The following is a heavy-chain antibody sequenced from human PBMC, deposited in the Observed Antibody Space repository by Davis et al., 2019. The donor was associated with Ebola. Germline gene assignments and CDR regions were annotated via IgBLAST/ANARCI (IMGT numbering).Heavy chain of an antibody. CDR1: GFTFSSYE. CDR3: ARVNYSNYVRTRAYYFDY. Sequence: PGGSLRLSCAASGFTFSSYEMNWVRQAPGKGLEWVSYMSSSGSTIYYADSVKGRFTISRDNAKNSLYLQMNSLRAEDTAVYYCARVNYSNYVRTRAYYFDYWGQGTLVTVSS. CDR2: MSSSGSTI. J-gene: IGHJ4*02. D-gene: IGHD4-11*01. V-gene: IGHV3-48*03.